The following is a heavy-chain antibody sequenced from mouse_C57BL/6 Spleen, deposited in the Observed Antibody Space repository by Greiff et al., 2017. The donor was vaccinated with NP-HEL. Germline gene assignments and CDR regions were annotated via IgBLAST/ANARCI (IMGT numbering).Heavy chain of an antibody. Sequence: EVKVVESGGDLVKPGGSLKLSCAASGFTFSSYGMSWVRQTPDKRLEWVATISSGGSYTYYPDSVKGRFTISRDNAKNTLYLQMSSLKSEDTAMYYCARLWDGYFDVWGTGTTVTVSS. V-gene: IGHV5-6*01. D-gene: IGHD4-1*01. J-gene: IGHJ1*03. CDR2: ISSGGSYT. CDR3: ARLWDGYFDV. CDR1: GFTFSSYG.